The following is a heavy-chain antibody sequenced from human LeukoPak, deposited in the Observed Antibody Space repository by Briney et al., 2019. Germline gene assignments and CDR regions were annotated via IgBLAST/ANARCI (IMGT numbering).Heavy chain of an antibody. J-gene: IGHJ4*02. V-gene: IGHV3-15*01. CDR2: IKSKVNSGAA. CDR3: AKDVPFTGGGAIVY. Sequence: GGSLRLSCAASGLTFRDAWMTWVRRPPGRGLEWIGHIKSKVNSGAADYAAPVKGRFTISRDESRSTVYLQLDSLKTEDTAVYYCAKDVPFTGGGAIVYWGQGTPVTVSS. CDR1: GLTFRDAW. D-gene: IGHD3-16*02.